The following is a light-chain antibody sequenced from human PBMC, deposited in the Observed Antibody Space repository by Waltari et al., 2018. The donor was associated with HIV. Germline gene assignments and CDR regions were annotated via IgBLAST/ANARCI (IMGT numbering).Light chain of an antibody. CDR3: CSHAGNFIFA. CDR1: SSYVDTF. Sequence: QSALTQPHSVSGSPGPSLTISLTGTSSYVDTFVSWYQQHPGKAPQVIIYNVNNRPSGVPDRFSGSKSGNTAFLTISGLQADDEAEYHCCSHAGNFIFAFGTGTKVTVL. CDR2: NVN. J-gene: IGLJ1*01. V-gene: IGLV2-11*01.